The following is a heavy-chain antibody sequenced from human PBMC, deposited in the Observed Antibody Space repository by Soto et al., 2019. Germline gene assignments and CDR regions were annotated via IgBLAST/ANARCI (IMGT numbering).Heavy chain of an antibody. V-gene: IGHV3-74*01. CDR1: GFTISRYW. CDR2: ITGDGSDT. J-gene: IGHJ4*02. D-gene: IGHD1-1*01. Sequence: GGSLRLSCAASGFTISRYWMHWVRQAPGKGLVWVSRITGDGSDTTYADSVRGRFTISRDNAKNTLYLQMNSLRAEDTAVYYCATSPAVHDYFWGLGTLVTVSS. CDR3: ATSPAVHDYF.